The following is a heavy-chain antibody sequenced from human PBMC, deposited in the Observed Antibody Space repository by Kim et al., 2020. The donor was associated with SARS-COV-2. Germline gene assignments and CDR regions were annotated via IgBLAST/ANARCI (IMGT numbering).Heavy chain of an antibody. Sequence: KEDGSKKHYVDSVKDRFTISRDNAKKSVYLQMNSLRADDTAVYFCAREWDFWGQGTLVTVSS. CDR2: KEDGSKK. D-gene: IGHD1-26*01. V-gene: IGHV3-7*03. CDR3: AREWDF. J-gene: IGHJ4*02.